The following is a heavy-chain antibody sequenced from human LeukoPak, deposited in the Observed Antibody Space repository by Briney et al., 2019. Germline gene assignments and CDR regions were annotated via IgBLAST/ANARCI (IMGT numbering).Heavy chain of an antibody. J-gene: IGHJ6*02. D-gene: IGHD3-22*01. CDR3: ARSKVVVISLYYYYGMDV. Sequence: GASVKVSCKASGGTFSSYAISWVRQAPGQGLEWMGGIIPIFGTANYAQKFQGRVTITADESTSTAYMELSSLRSEDTAVYYCARSKVVVISLYYYYGMDVWGQGTTVTVSS. V-gene: IGHV1-69*13. CDR2: IIPIFGTA. CDR1: GGTFSSYA.